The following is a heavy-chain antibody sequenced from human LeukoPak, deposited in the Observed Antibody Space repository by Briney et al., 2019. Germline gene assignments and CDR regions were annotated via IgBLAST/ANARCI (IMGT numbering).Heavy chain of an antibody. V-gene: IGHV3-23*01. CDR1: GFTFSSYA. Sequence: GGSLRLSCAASGFTFSSYAMSWVRQAPGKGLEWVSAISGSGGSTYYADSVKGRFTISRDNSKNTLYLQMNSLRAEDAAVYYCAKNGLAAAGTPLDYWGQGTLVTVSS. D-gene: IGHD6-13*01. J-gene: IGHJ4*02. CDR3: AKNGLAAAGTPLDY. CDR2: ISGSGGST.